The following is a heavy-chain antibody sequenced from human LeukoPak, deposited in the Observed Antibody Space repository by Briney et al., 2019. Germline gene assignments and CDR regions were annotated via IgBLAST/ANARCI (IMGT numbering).Heavy chain of an antibody. D-gene: IGHD2-8*01. CDR1: GYTFTSYG. V-gene: IGHV1-18*01. CDR3: ARDQRYCTNGVCYPATPFDY. Sequence: GASVKVSCKASGYTFTSYGISWVRQAPGQGLEWMGWISAYNGNTNYAQKLQGRVTVTTDTSTSTAYMELRSLRSDDTAVYYCARDQRYCTNGVCYPATPFDYWGQGTLVTVSS. CDR2: ISAYNGNT. J-gene: IGHJ4*02.